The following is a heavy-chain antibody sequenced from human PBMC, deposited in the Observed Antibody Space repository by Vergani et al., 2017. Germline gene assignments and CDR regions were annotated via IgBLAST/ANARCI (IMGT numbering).Heavy chain of an antibody. CDR3: ARGRHGSGGSCYGTLDY. CDR2: IYHSGST. J-gene: IGHJ4*02. V-gene: IGHV4-4*02. Sequence: QVQLQESGPGLVKPSGTLSLTCAVSGGSISSSNWWSWVRQPPGKGLEWIGEIYHSGSTNYNTSLKSRVTISVDKSKNQFSLKLRSVNAADTAVYYCARGRHGSGGSCYGTLDYWGKGTMVTVSS. D-gene: IGHD2-15*01. CDR1: GGSISSSNW.